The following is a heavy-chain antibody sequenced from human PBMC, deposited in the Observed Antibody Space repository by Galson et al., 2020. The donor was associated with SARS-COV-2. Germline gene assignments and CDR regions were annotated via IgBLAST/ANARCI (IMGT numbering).Heavy chain of an antibody. V-gene: IGHV3-53*01. Sequence: GGSLRLPCAASGFRVSSTFMSWARQAPGKGLEWVSFIYGAGSVPYTDSGKGRFTNSRDNSKNTLYLQMNSLRVEDTAVYYCARELYYGDSVRAFDLWGQGTLVSVSS. J-gene: IGHJ5*02. CDR3: ARELYYGDSVRAFDL. CDR1: GFRVSSTF. CDR2: IYGAGSV. D-gene: IGHD4-17*01.